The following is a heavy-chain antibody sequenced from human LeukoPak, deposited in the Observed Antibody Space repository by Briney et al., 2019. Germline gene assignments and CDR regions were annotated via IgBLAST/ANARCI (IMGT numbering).Heavy chain of an antibody. D-gene: IGHD3-16*01. CDR1: GFSFSSYA. CDR3: AKDGGQGADY. V-gene: IGHV3-23*01. J-gene: IGHJ4*02. Sequence: GGSLRLSCAASGFSFSSYAMSWVRQAPGRGLEWVSGISGRDGSTYYADSVKGRFTISRDISKDTLYLQMNSLRAEDMAVYYCAKDGGQGADYWGQGTLVTVSS. CDR2: ISGRDGST.